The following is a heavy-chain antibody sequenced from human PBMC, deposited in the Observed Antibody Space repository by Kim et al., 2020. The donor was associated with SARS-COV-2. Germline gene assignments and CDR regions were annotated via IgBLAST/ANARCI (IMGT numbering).Heavy chain of an antibody. J-gene: IGHJ4*02. CDR3: ARLPRITAVGFRHFDY. Sequence: ASVKVSCKASGYTFTSYAISWVRQAPGQGLDWMGWIHVYNGNTNYVQKLQGRVTMTTDTSTNTAYMELRSLRSDDTAVYYCARLPRITAVGFRHFDYWGQGTLVTVSS. D-gene: IGHD6-13*01. CDR2: IHVYNGNT. V-gene: IGHV1-18*01. CDR1: GYTFTSYA.